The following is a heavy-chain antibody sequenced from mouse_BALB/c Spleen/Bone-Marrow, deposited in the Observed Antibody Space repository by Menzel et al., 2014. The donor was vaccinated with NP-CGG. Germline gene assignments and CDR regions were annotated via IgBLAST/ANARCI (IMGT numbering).Heavy chain of an antibody. J-gene: IGHJ3*01. D-gene: IGHD2-14*01. CDR2: ISYDGSN. Sequence: EVQLQQSGPGLVKPSQSLSLTCSVTGYSITSGYYWYWIRQLPGNKLEWMGYISYDGSNNYNPSLKNRISITRDTSKNQFFLKLNSVTTEDTATYYCATYYGFDKGRQALPYWGQGTLVTVSA. CDR3: ATYYGFDKGRQALPY. V-gene: IGHV3-6*02. CDR1: GYSITSGYY.